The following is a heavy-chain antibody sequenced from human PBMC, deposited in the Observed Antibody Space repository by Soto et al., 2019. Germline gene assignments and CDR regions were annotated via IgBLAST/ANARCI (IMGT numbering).Heavy chain of an antibody. CDR2: INHSGST. D-gene: IGHD2-8*02. V-gene: IGHV4-34*01. CDR3: ARGQSSLLLDC. CDR1: GGSFSAYY. J-gene: IGHJ4*02. Sequence: QVQLQQWGAGLLKPSETLSLTCAVYGGSFSAYYWSWIRQPPGKGLEWIGEINHSGSTNYNPSLKSRVTISVDTSKNQFSLKLSSVTAADMAVYYCARGQSSLLLDCWGQGILVTVSS.